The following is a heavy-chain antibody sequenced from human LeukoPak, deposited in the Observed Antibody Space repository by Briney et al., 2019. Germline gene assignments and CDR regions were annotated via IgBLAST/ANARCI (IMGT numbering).Heavy chain of an antibody. CDR2: ITPVLGTS. D-gene: IGHD4-11*01. CDR3: ARVPVSGPGARFDY. V-gene: IGHV1-69*01. J-gene: IGHJ4*02. CDR1: GGTFSIYA. Sequence: SVKVSCKTSGGTFSIYAINWVRQAPGQGLEWLGGITPVLGTSNYAQRFQGRVTIIADESTSTAYMELSSLRSEDTAVYYCARVPVSGPGARFDYWGQGTLVTVSS.